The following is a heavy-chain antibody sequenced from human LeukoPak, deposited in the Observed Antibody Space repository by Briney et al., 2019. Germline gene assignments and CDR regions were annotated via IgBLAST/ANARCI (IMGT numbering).Heavy chain of an antibody. CDR3: AGVFGDFNY. V-gene: IGHV4-34*01. D-gene: IGHD3-10*02. CDR1: GGSFSVYY. Sequence: SQTLSLTCAVYGGSFSVYYWGWIRQPPGNWREWVGEINNSGSTNYNPSLQSRVTISVDTSKNQFSLKLSSVTAADTAVYYCAGVFGDFNYWGQGTLVTVSS. CDR2: INNSGST. J-gene: IGHJ4*02.